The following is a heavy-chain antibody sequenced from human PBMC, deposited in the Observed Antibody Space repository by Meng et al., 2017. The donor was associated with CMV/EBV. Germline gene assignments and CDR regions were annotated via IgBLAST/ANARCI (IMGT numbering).Heavy chain of an antibody. CDR1: GFIFSSYS. J-gene: IGHJ4*02. CDR2: ISSSSSYI. CDR3: ARDLGPGSMGSGSFDY. D-gene: IGHD3-22*01. V-gene: IGHV3-21*01. Sequence: GESLKISCAASGFIFSSYSMNWVRRAPGKGLEWVSSISSSSSYIYYADSVKGRFTISRDNAKNSLYLQMNSLRAEDTAVYYCARDLGPGSMGSGSFDYWGQGTLVTVSS.